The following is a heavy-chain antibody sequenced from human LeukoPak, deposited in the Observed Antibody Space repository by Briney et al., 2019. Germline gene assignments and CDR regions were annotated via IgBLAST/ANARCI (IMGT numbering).Heavy chain of an antibody. D-gene: IGHD6-19*01. CDR2: ISYDGSNK. Sequence: PGGSLRLSCAASGFTFSSYGMHWVRQAPGKGLEWVAVISYDGSNKYYADSVKGRFTISRDNSKNTLYLQMNSLRAEDTALYYCASPLDYSSPRYWGQGTLVTVSS. J-gene: IGHJ4*02. CDR1: GFTFSSYG. CDR3: ASPLDYSSPRY. V-gene: IGHV3-30*03.